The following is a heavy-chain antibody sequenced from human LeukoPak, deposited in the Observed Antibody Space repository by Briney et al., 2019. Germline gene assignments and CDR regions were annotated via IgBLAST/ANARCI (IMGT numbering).Heavy chain of an antibody. CDR2: INPNSGGT. D-gene: IGHD4-11*01. V-gene: IGHV1-2*06. CDR1: GGTFSSYA. J-gene: IGHJ4*02. CDR3: ARERRTTVTGDY. Sequence: ASVKVSCKASGGTFSSYAISWVRQAPGQGLEWMGRINPNSGGTNYAQKFQGRVTMTRDTSISTAYMELSRLRSDDTAVYYCARERRTTVTGDYWGQGTLVTVSS.